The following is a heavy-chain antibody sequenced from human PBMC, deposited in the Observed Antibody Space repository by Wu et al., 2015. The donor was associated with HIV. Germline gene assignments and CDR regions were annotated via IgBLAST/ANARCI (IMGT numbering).Heavy chain of an antibody. CDR3: ARQFRRGFDYGDYGWYFDL. D-gene: IGHD4-17*01. CDR2: IIPIFGTA. Sequence: QVQLVQSGAEVKKPGSSVKVSCKASGGTFSSYAISWVRQAPGQGLEWMGRIIPIFGTANYAQKFQGRVTITADESTSTAYMELSSLRSEDTAVYYCARQFRRGFDYGDYGWYFDLWGRGTLVTVSS. J-gene: IGHJ2*01. CDR1: GGTFSSYA. V-gene: IGHV1-69*13.